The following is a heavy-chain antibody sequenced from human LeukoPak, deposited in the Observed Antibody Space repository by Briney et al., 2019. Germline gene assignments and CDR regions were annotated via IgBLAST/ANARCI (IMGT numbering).Heavy chain of an antibody. Sequence: GGSLRLSCAASGFTFSSYWIHWVRQAPGKGLVWVSRINTGGSNTYYADSVKGRFTISRDNAKNTLYLQMNSLRAEDTAVYYCARGVSPLNYYFDYWGQGTLVTVSS. J-gene: IGHJ4*02. CDR2: INTGGSNT. D-gene: IGHD6-13*01. V-gene: IGHV3-74*01. CDR1: GFTFSSYW. CDR3: ARGVSPLNYYFDY.